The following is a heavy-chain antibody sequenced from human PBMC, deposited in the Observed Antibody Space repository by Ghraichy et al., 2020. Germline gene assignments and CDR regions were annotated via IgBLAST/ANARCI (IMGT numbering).Heavy chain of an antibody. J-gene: IGHJ6*02. CDR2: MNPNSGNT. CDR1: GYTFTSPV. V-gene: IGHV1-8*01. Sequence: ASVKVSCKASGYTFTSPVTNWVRQATGQRLEWMGWMNPNSGNTGYAQKFQGRVTMTRNTSLSTAYMELSSLRSEDTYVYYCARGAPYHAYYYGMDGWGQGTTVTVSS. CDR3: ARGAPYHAYYYGMDG.